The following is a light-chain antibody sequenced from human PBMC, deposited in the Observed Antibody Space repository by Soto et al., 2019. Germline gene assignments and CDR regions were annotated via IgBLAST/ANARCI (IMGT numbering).Light chain of an antibody. CDR3: QQYNNWPLYS. CDR2: DAS. V-gene: IGKV3-15*01. Sequence: EVVMTQSPATLSVSPGERATLSCRASQSVSINVAWYQQNSAQAPRLLIYDASTRATDIPARFTGSGSGTEFTLTISSLQSEDFAVYYCQQYNNWPLYSFGQGTKLEIK. CDR1: QSVSIN. J-gene: IGKJ2*03.